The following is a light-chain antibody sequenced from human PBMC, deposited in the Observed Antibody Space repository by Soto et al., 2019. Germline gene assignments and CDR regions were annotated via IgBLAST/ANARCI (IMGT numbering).Light chain of an antibody. V-gene: IGKV1-33*01. J-gene: IGKJ5*01. CDR1: QDISNY. CDR3: QQYDNLLPIT. CDR2: DAS. Sequence: DIQMTQSPSSLSASVGDRVTITCQASQDISNYLNWYQQKPGKAPKLLIYDASNLETGVPSRFSGSGSETDFTFTISSLQPEDIATYYCQQYDNLLPITFGQGTRREIK.